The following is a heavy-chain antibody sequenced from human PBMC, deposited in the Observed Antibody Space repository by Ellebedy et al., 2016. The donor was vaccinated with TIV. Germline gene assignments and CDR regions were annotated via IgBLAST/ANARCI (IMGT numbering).Heavy chain of an antibody. CDR1: GFTFSSYG. J-gene: IGHJ4*02. Sequence: PGGSLRLSCAASGFTFSSYGMHWVRQAPGKGLEWVAVIWYDGSNKYYADSVKGRFTISRDNSENTLYLQMHSLRAEDTALYYCARDLVLGYCTSTSCQTPGGFDYWGQGTLVTVSS. CDR3: ARDLVLGYCTSTSCQTPGGFDY. D-gene: IGHD2-2*01. CDR2: IWYDGSNK. V-gene: IGHV3-33*01.